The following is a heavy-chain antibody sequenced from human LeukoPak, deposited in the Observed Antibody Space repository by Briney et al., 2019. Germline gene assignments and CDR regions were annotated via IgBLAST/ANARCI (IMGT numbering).Heavy chain of an antibody. D-gene: IGHD3-10*01. J-gene: IGHJ3*02. V-gene: IGHV4-38-2*02. Sequence: PSETLSLTCTVSGDSLSSDSYWGWIRPPPGKGLEWIGNIYHSGSTYYNPSRKSRVTISIDTSKNHFSLKLRSVTAADTAVYYCARVRGITLFGFDFDIWGQGTMVTVSS. CDR3: ARVRGITLFGFDFDI. CDR2: IYHSGST. CDR1: GDSLSSDSY.